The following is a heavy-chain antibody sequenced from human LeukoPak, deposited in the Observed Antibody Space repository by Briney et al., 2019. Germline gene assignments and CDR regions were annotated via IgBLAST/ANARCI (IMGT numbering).Heavy chain of an antibody. J-gene: IGHJ6*03. CDR3: ARASCSSTSCRPMDV. Sequence: SETLSLTCAVYGGSFSDYYWSWIRQPPGKGLEWIGEINHSGSTNYNPSLKSRVTISVDTSKNQFSLKLSSVTAADTAVYYCARASCSSTSCRPMDVWGKGTTVTVSS. D-gene: IGHD2-2*01. CDR1: GGSFSDYY. V-gene: IGHV4-34*01. CDR2: INHSGST.